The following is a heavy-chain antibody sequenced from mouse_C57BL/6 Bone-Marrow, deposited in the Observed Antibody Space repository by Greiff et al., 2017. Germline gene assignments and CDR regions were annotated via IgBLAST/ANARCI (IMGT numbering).Heavy chain of an antibody. V-gene: IGHV7-3*01. Sequence: EVMLVESGGGLVQPGGSLSLSCAASGFTFTDDYMSWVRQPPGKALEWLGFIRNKANGYTTEYSASVKGRFTISRDNSQSILSLQLNALSAEDRATYCCTSQYYYGNSYGYCNVWGTGTTVTVSS. CDR2: IRNKANGYTT. CDR1: GFTFTDDY. D-gene: IGHD1-1*01. CDR3: TSQYYYGNSYGYCNV. J-gene: IGHJ1*03.